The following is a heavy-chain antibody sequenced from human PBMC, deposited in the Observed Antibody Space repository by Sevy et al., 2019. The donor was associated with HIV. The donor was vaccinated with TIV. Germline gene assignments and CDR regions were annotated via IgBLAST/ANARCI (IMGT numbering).Heavy chain of an antibody. CDR3: ARDLEFYDYGDYGPAFMPDY. D-gene: IGHD4-17*01. J-gene: IGHJ4*02. CDR2: VRNDGSNK. CDR1: GFSLTTSD. V-gene: IGHV3-30*02. Sequence: GGSLRLSCAASGFSLTTSDMHWVRQAPGKGLEWVAYVRNDGSNKYYADSVRDRFTISRDIAKNTLDLQMNSLRAEDTAVYYCARDLEFYDYGDYGPAFMPDYWGQGTLVTVSS.